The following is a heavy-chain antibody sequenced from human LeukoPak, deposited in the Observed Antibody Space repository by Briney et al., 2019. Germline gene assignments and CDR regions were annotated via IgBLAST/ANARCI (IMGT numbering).Heavy chain of an antibody. CDR2: INHSGST. V-gene: IGHV4-34*01. CDR3: AKGGSSWYVHYYYYYMDV. CDR1: GGSFSGYY. D-gene: IGHD6-13*01. J-gene: IGHJ6*03. Sequence: KPSETLSLTCAVYGGSFSGYYWSWIRQPPGKGLEWIGEINHSGSTNYNPSLKSRVTISVDTSKNQFSLKLSSVTAADTAVYYCAKGGSSWYVHYYYYYMDVWGKGTTVTVSS.